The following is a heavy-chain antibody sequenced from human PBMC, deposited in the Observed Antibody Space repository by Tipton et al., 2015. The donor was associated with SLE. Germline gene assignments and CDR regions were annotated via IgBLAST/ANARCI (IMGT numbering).Heavy chain of an antibody. J-gene: IGHJ4*02. Sequence: LRLSCAVYGGSFSGYYWSWIRQHPGKGLEWIGYIYYSGSTYYNPSLKSRVTISVDTSKNQFSLKLSSVTAADTAVYYCARGRSIAAAAVFDYWGQGTLVTVSS. CDR3: ARGRSIAAAAVFDY. CDR2: IYYSGST. V-gene: IGHV4-34*01. D-gene: IGHD6-13*01. CDR1: GGSFSGYY.